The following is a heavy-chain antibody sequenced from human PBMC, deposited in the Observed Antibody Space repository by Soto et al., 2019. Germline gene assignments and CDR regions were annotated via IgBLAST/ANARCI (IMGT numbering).Heavy chain of an antibody. CDR3: AKGDETEYSSSYLAQKYYYYGMDV. V-gene: IGHV3-23*04. CDR1: GFTVSSNY. Sequence: EVQLVESGGGLIQPGGSLRLSCAASGFTVSSNYMSWVRQAPGKGLEWVSAISGSGGSTYYADSVKGRFTISRDNSKNTLYLQMNSLRAEDTAVYYCAKGDETEYSSSYLAQKYYYYGMDVWGQGTTVTVSS. CDR2: ISGSGGST. D-gene: IGHD6-6*01. J-gene: IGHJ6*02.